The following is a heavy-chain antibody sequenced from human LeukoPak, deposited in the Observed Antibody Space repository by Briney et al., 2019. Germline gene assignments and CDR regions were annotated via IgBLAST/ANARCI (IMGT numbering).Heavy chain of an antibody. Sequence: PGGSLRLSCAASGFIFTNYWMHWVRQAPGKGLVWVSRINSDGSSASYADSVKGRFTISRDNAKNSLYLQMNSLRAEDTAVYYCARDYDSSGYYYPVYEYWGQGTLVTVSS. D-gene: IGHD3-22*01. CDR2: INSDGSSA. CDR3: ARDYDSSGYYYPVYEY. CDR1: GFIFTNYW. V-gene: IGHV3-74*01. J-gene: IGHJ4*02.